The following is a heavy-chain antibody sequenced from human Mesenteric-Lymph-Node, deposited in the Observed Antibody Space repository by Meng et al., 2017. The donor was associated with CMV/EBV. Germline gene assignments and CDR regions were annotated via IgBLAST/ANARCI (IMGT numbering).Heavy chain of an antibody. J-gene: IGHJ4*02. CDR3: ARHQRWLKSEGGFNY. CDR2: INHSGST. V-gene: IGHV4-34*01. Sequence: QVQVPHWRAGPLKPSETLSRTLAVYGGSFSGYYWSWIRQPPGKGLEWIGEINHSGSTNYNPSLKSRVTISVDTSKNQFSLKLSSVTAADTAVYYCARHQRWLKSEGGFNYWGQGTLVTVSS. D-gene: IGHD4-23*01. CDR1: GGSFSGYY.